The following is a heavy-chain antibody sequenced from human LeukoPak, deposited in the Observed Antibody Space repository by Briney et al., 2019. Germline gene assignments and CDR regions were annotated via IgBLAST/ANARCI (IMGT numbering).Heavy chain of an antibody. CDR2: ISSNGGST. V-gene: IGHV3-64*04. J-gene: IGHJ6*02. CDR3: ARDAVDTANAV. Sequence: GGSLRLSCSASGFTFSSYAVHWVRQAPGKGLEYVSAISSNGGSTYYADSVKGRFTISRDNAKNTLYLQMNSLRAEDTAVYYCARDAVDTANAVWGQGTTVTVSS. D-gene: IGHD5-18*01. CDR1: GFTFSSYA.